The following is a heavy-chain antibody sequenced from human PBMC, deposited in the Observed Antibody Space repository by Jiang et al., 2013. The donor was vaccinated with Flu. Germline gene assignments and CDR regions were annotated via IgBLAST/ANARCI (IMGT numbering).Heavy chain of an antibody. Sequence: VQLLESGGGLVKPGGSLRLSCAASGFTFSDYYMSWIRQAPGKGLEWVSYISSRSSYTNYADSVKGRFTISRDNAKKSLYLQMNSLRAEDTAVYYCARVRYYDSSGYHPLDYVGPGNPRSPSP. D-gene: IGHD3-22*01. CDR1: GFTFSDYY. CDR3: ARVRYYDSSGYHPLDY. V-gene: IGHV3-11*06. CDR2: ISSRSSYT. J-gene: IGHJ4*02.